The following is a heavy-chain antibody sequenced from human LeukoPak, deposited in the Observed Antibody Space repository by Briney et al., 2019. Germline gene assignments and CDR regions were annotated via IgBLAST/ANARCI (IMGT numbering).Heavy chain of an antibody. D-gene: IGHD3-3*01. CDR1: GYSISSGYY. CDR3: ALGYYDFWSGYYTIDY. J-gene: IGHJ4*02. Sequence: SETLSLTCAVSGYSISSGYYWGWIRQPPGKGLGWIGSIYHSGSTYYNPSLKSRVTISVDTSKNQFSLKLSSVTAADTAVYCCALGYYDFWSGYYTIDYWGQGTLVTVSS. V-gene: IGHV4-38-2*01. CDR2: IYHSGST.